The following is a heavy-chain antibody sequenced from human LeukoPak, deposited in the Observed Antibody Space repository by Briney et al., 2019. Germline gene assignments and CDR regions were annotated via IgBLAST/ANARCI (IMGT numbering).Heavy chain of an antibody. CDR2: INPNSGGT. Sequence: GASVKVSCKASGYTFTGYYMHWVRQAPGQGLEWMGRINPNSGGTNYAQKFQGRVTMTRDTSISTAYMELSRLRSDDTAVYYCARGFTVTTGVRFDPWGQGTLVTVSS. CDR1: GYTFTGYY. J-gene: IGHJ5*02. V-gene: IGHV1-2*06. CDR3: ARGFTVTTGVRFDP. D-gene: IGHD4-17*01.